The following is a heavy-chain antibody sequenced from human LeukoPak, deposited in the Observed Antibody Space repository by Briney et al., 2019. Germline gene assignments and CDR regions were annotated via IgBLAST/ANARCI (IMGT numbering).Heavy chain of an antibody. CDR3: ARHGTISSDSYFDY. J-gene: IGHJ4*02. D-gene: IGHD1-14*01. CDR2: IHNSGRN. CDR1: GGSVSSYY. V-gene: IGHV4-59*08. Sequence: SETLSLTCSVSGGSVSSYYWSWIRQSPGKGLERIGYIHNSGRNNYNPSLKSRVTGFVDTSKNQVSLRLSSVTAADTAVYYCARHGTISSDSYFDYWGQGALVTVSS.